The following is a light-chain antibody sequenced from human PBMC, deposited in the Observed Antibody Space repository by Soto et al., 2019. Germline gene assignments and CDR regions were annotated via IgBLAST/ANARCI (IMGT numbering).Light chain of an antibody. V-gene: IGKV1-5*03. CDR2: KAS. CDR1: QSITNW. CDR3: QQRSNWPPWT. J-gene: IGKJ1*01. Sequence: DIQMTQSPSTLSASVGDRVTLTCRASQSITNWLAWYQQKPGKAPKLLIYKASTLESGVPSRFSGSGSGTEFTLTISSLQPDDFATYYCQQRSNWPPWTFGQGTKVDIK.